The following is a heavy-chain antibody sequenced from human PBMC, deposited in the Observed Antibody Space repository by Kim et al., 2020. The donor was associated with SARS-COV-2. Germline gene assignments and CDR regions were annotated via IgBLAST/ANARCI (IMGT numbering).Heavy chain of an antibody. CDR3: ARFDLNFDY. CDR2: GST. V-gene: IGHV4-59*01. D-gene: IGHD3-10*01. J-gene: IGHJ4*02. Sequence: GSTNDNPALKSRVTISVDTSKNPFSLKLSSVTAAETAVYYCARFDLNFDYWGQGTLVTVSS.